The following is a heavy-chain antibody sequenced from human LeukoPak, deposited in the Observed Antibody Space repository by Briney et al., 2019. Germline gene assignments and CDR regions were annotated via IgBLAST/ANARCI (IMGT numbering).Heavy chain of an antibody. CDR2: MYYSGST. J-gene: IGHJ4*02. CDR3: ARQGGLWLRAPFDY. V-gene: IGHV4-39*01. CDR1: GGSISTSSYY. Sequence: PSETLSHTCTVSGGSISTSSYYWGWIREPPGKGLEWIGSMYYSGSTYYNPSLQSRVTISVDTSKNQFSLRLTSVTAADTAVYYCARQGGLWLRAPFDYWGQGTLVTVSS. D-gene: IGHD5-18*01.